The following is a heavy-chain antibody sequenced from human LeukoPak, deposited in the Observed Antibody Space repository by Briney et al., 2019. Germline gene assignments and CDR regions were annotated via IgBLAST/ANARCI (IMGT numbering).Heavy chain of an antibody. D-gene: IGHD6-13*01. J-gene: IGHJ4*02. CDR3: TLPYSSSLYVFY. CDR2: IYSGGST. V-gene: IGHV3-53*01. Sequence: PGGSLRLSCAASGFTVTSNYMSWVRQAPGKGLEWISVIYSGGSTYYADSVKGRFTISRDNSKNTLYLQINSLRAEDTAVYYCTLPYSSSLYVFYWGQGTLVTVSS. CDR1: GFTVTSNY.